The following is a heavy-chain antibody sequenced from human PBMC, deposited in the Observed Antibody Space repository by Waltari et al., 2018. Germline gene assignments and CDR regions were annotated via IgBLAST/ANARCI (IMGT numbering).Heavy chain of an antibody. CDR2: ISYDVSNK. CDR1: GFTFSSYA. CDR3: ARVFGSGGYYYYYGMDV. D-gene: IGHD3-10*01. V-gene: IGHV3-30-3*01. J-gene: IGHJ6*02. Sequence: QVQLVESGGGVVQPGRSLRLSCAASGFTFSSYAMHWVRQAPGKGLEWVAVISYDVSNKYYADSVKGRFTISRDNSKNTLYLQMNSLRAEDTAVYYCARVFGSGGYYYYYGMDVWGQGTTVTVSS.